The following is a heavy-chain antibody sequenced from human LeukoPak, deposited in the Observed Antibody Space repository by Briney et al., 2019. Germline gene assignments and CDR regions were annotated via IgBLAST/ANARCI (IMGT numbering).Heavy chain of an antibody. D-gene: IGHD2-2*01. CDR2: ISGSGGST. CDR1: GFTFSSYA. J-gene: IGHJ4*02. CDR3: ARLKLLWSNYFDY. Sequence: AGGSLRLSCAASGFTFSSYAMSWVRQAPGKGLEWVSAISGSGGSTYYADSVKGRFTISRDNAKNSLYLQMNSLRAEDTAVYYCARLKLLWSNYFDYWGQGTLVTVSS. V-gene: IGHV3-23*01.